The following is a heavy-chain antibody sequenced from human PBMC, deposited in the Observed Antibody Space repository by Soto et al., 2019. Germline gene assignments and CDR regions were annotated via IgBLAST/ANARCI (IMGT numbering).Heavy chain of an antibody. CDR3: ARGWGYDSTDYYYAY. V-gene: IGHV1-69*01. D-gene: IGHD3-22*01. J-gene: IGHJ4*02. Sequence: VQLVESGAEVRKPGSSVRVSCKASGGSFNRHTISWVRQAPGQGLEWMGGIIPIFGTANHAQKFQGRVTIIADESTSTVYMELSNLRSDDTAIYYCARGWGYDSTDYYYAYWGQGTLVIVSS. CDR2: IIPIFGTA. CDR1: GGSFNRHT.